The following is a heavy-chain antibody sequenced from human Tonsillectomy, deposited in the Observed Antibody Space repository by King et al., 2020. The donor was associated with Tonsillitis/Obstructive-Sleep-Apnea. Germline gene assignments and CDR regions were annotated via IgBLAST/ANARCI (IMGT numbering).Heavy chain of an antibody. CDR1: GFTFSSYA. V-gene: IGHV3-23*04. J-gene: IGHJ6*03. Sequence: VQLVESGGGLVQPGGSLRLSCAASGFTFSSYAMSWVRQAPGKGLEWVSAISGSGGSTYYADSVNGRFTISRDNSENTLYLQMNSLRADDTAVYYCAKDPLEAYYDFWSGYYTSYMDVWGKGTTVTVSS. CDR2: ISGSGGST. CDR3: AKDPLEAYYDFWSGYYTSYMDV. D-gene: IGHD3-3*01.